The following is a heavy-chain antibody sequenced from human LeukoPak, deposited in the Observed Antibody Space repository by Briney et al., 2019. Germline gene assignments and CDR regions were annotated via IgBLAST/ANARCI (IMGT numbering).Heavy chain of an antibody. D-gene: IGHD2-2*01. V-gene: IGHV1-18*01. Sequence: ALVKVSCKASGYTFTSYGISWVRQAPGQGLEWMGWISAYNGNTNYAQKLQGRVTMTTDTSTSTAYMELRSLRSDDTAVYYCARGGYCSSTSCYAFGLDYWGQGTLVTVSS. CDR3: ARGGYCSSTSCYAFGLDY. CDR2: ISAYNGNT. J-gene: IGHJ4*02. CDR1: GYTFTSYG.